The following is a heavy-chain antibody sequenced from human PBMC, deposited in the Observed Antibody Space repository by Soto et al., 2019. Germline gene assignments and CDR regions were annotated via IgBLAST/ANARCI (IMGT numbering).Heavy chain of an antibody. J-gene: IGHJ6*02. CDR1: GDSISRYY. V-gene: IGHV4-59*01. D-gene: IGHD3-10*01. CDR3: ARDKGGEVLKGSGMDV. Sequence: QVQLQESGPGLVKPSETLSLTCTVSGDSISRYYWSWIRLSPGKGLEWIGYIYYSGETNYNPSVXSXVXIXXDRTQNQFSLKLSSVTAADTAVYYCARDKGGEVLKGSGMDVWGQGTTVTVSS. CDR2: IYYSGET.